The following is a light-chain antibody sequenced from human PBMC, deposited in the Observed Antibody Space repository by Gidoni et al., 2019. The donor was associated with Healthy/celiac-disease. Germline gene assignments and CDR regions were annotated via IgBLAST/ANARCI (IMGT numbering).Light chain of an antibody. CDR3: QQYDNLPPSLT. V-gene: IGKV1-33*01. CDR2: DAS. J-gene: IGKJ4*01. Sequence: DIQMTQSPSSLSASVGDRVTITCQASQDISNYLNWYQQKPGKAPKLLLYDASNLETGVPSRFSGSGSGSDFTFTISSLQPEDIATYYCQQYDNLPPSLTFGGGTKVEIK. CDR1: QDISNY.